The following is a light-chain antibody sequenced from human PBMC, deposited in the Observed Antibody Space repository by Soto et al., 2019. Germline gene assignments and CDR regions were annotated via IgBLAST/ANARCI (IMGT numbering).Light chain of an antibody. CDR2: DAS. V-gene: IGKV3-11*01. CDR1: QSVGTS. CDR3: QQRSNWPIT. J-gene: IGKJ5*01. Sequence: EIVLTQSPGILSLHPGERATLSCRASQSVGTSLVWYQQKPGQAPRLLIYDASNRATGIPARFSGSGSGTDFTLTISSLEPEDFAVYYCQQRSNWPITFGQGTRLEIK.